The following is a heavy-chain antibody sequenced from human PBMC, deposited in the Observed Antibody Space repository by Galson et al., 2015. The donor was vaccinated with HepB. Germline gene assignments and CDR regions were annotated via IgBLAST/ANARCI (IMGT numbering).Heavy chain of an antibody. J-gene: IGHJ4*02. CDR2: ITPSGHNT. D-gene: IGHD6-19*01. V-gene: IGHV3-23*01. Sequence: SLRLSCAASGFTFRDYAMSWVRQAPGKGLEWASAITPSGHNTYSADSVKGRFTISRDNSKNTLFLQKNGLTADDTAIYYCARVHPNYTSCWYRQALYYFDSWGQGTLVAVSS. CDR1: GFTFRDYA. CDR3: ARVHPNYTSCWYRQALYYFDS.